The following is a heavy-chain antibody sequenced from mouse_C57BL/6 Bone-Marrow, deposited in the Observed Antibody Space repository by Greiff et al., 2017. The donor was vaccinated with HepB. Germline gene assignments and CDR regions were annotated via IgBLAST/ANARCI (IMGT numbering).Heavy chain of an antibody. CDR3: TRGGY. CDR1: GYTFTDYE. J-gene: IGHJ2*01. CDR2: IDPETGGT. Sequence: LQSGAELVRPGASVTLSCKASGYTFTDYEMHWVKQTPVHGLVWIGAIDPETGGTAYNQKFKGKAILTADKSSSTAYMELRILTSEDSAVYYFTRGGYWGQGTTLTVSS. V-gene: IGHV1-15*01.